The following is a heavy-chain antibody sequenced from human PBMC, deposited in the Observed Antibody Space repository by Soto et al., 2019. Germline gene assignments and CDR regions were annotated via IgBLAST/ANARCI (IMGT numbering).Heavy chain of an antibody. CDR1: GGSISSGGYY. V-gene: IGHV4-31*03. J-gene: IGHJ4*02. Sequence: QVQLQESGPGLVKPSQTLSLTCTVSGGSISSGGYYWSWIRQHPGKGLEWIGYSYYSGSTYYNPSLKIRVTISVDTSKNHSSLKLSSVTAADTAVYYCARTGYYYEADYWGQGTLVTVSS. D-gene: IGHD3-22*01. CDR2: SYYSGST. CDR3: ARTGYYYEADY.